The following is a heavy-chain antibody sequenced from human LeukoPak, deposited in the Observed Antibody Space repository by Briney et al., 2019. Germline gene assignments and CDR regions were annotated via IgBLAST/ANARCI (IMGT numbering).Heavy chain of an antibody. CDR2: INAGNGNT. V-gene: IGHV1-3*01. CDR3: ARSSVYYDSSGSLDY. D-gene: IGHD3-22*01. Sequence: VASVKVSCKASGYTFTSYGISWVRQAPGQRLEWMGWINAGNGNTKYSQKFQGRVTITRDTSASTAYMELSSLRSEDTAVYYCARSSVYYDSSGSLDYWGQGTLVTVSS. CDR1: GYTFTSYG. J-gene: IGHJ4*02.